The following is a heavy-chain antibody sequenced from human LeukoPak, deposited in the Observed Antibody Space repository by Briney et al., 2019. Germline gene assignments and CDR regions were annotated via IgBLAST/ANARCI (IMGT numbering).Heavy chain of an antibody. J-gene: IGHJ4*02. V-gene: IGHV3-23*01. Sequence: PGGSLRLSCAASGFTFSSYAMSWVRQGPGKGLEWVSVMSGSGGSTYHADSVKGRFTISRDNSKNTLYLQMNSLRAEDTAVYYCARVRAVAEYDYWGQGTLVTVSS. CDR3: ARVRAVAEYDY. CDR1: GFTFSSYA. D-gene: IGHD6-19*01. CDR2: MSGSGGST.